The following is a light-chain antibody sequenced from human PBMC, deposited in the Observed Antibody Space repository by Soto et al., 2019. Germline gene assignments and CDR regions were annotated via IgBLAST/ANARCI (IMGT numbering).Light chain of an antibody. CDR2: QDT. CDR3: QAWDSSTVV. V-gene: IGLV3-1*01. Sequence: YELTQPPSVSVSPGQTATITCSGDELGDKYTFWYQQKPGQSPVVVIYQDTKRPSGIPERFSGSNSGNTATLTISGTQAMDEADYYCQAWDSSTVVFGGGTKLTVL. J-gene: IGLJ2*01. CDR1: ELGDKY.